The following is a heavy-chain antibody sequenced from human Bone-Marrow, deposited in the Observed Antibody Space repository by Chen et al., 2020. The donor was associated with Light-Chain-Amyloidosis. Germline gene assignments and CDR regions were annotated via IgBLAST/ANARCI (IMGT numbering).Heavy chain of an antibody. CDR1: GFTFSSYS. CDR3: ARDSGEAAAADS. D-gene: IGHD6-25*01. CDR2: IGSNPNII. Sequence: VQLVESGGGVVQPGGSLRLSCAASGFTFSSYSMNWVRPAPGKGLEWISDIGSNPNIIFYADSLKGRFTIYRDHAKNALYLQMHSLGAEDTAVYYCARDSGEAAAADSWGQGTLVTVSS. J-gene: IGHJ4*02. V-gene: IGHV3-48*01.